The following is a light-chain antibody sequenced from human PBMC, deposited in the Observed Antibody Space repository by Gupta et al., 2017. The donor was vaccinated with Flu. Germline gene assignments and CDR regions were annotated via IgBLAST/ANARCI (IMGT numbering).Light chain of an antibody. CDR1: QSVSTN. Sequence: IVMTQSTATLSVSPGERATLFCRASQSVSTNFAWHQQRPGQAPRVLIYDASTRATGVPDRFTGGGSGTEFTLTIRSLQSEDFAIYYCQQYNNWPSTFGQATSVEIK. V-gene: IGKV3-15*01. J-gene: IGKJ1*01. CDR3: QQYNNWPST. CDR2: DAS.